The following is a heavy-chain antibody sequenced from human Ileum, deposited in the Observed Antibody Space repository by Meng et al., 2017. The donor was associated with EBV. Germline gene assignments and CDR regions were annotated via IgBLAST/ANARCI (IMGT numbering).Heavy chain of an antibody. CDR3: ARGRSWFNP. CDR2: ISSSSNII. J-gene: IGHJ5*02. CDR1: GLTFSDSS. Sequence: QVQRVESGGDLVKPGGSLRLSCAASGLTFSDSSMTWIRQAPGKGLEWIAFISSSSNIIYYTDSVKGRFTVSRDNAKNSLFLQMNSLRAEDTAVYFCARGRSWFNPWGQGTLVTVSS. V-gene: IGHV3-11*01.